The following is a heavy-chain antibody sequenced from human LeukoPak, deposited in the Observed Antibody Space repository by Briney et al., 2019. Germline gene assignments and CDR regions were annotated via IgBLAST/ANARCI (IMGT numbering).Heavy chain of an antibody. J-gene: IGHJ6*03. CDR3: ARGQRNMDV. CDR2: LSSGSSTI. Sequence: GGSLRLSCAASGFTFSDYYMSLIRQAPGKGLEWVSYLSSGSSTIYYTDSVKGRFTISRDNAKNSLYLQMNSLRAEDTAVYYCARGQRNMDVWGKGTTVTVSS. V-gene: IGHV3-11*01. CDR1: GFTFSDYY. D-gene: IGHD5-24*01.